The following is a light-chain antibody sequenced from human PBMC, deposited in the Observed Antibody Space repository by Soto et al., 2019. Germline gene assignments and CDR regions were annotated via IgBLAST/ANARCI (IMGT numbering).Light chain of an antibody. CDR1: SSDVGGYNY. J-gene: IGLJ1*01. Sequence: QSALTQPASVSGSPGQSITISCTGTSSDVGGYNYVSWYQQHPGKAPKLMIYDVSNRPSGVSNRFSGSKSGNTASLTISGLQTEDGAAYYCSSYTSSSTLGFGTGTKVTVL. V-gene: IGLV2-14*01. CDR2: DVS. CDR3: SSYTSSSTLG.